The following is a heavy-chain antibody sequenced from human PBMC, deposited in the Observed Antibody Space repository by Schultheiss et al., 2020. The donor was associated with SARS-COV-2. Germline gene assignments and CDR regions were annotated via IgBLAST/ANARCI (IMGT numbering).Heavy chain of an antibody. CDR3: AKLELRWGSFDY. D-gene: IGHD1-7*01. V-gene: IGHV3-23*01. Sequence: GGSLRLSCAASGFTFSSYWMHWVRQTPGKGLQWVSAISGSGGATDYADSVKGRFTISRDNAKNTLYLQMNSLRAEDTAVYYCAKLELRWGSFDYWGQGTLVTVSS. CDR2: ISGSGGAT. CDR1: GFTFSSYW. J-gene: IGHJ4*02.